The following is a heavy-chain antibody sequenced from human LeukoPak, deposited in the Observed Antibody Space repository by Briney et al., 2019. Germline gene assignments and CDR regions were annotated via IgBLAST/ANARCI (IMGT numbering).Heavy chain of an antibody. J-gene: IGHJ4*02. CDR1: GFTFDDYA. CDR2: ISWNSGSI. CDR3: AKARSGYYSYYFDY. V-gene: IGHV3-9*01. Sequence: GRSLRLSCAASGFTFDDYAMHWVRQAPGKGLEWVSGISWNSGSIGYADPVKGRFTISRDNAKNSLYLQMNSLRAEDTALYYCAKARSGYYSYYFDYWGQGTLVTVSS. D-gene: IGHD3-22*01.